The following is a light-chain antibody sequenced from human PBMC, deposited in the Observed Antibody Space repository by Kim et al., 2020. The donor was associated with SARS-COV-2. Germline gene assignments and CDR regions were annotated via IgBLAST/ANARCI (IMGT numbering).Light chain of an antibody. Sequence: SITMSCTGTSSDVGIYNYVSWYQQRPGRAPQLMIFDVSSRPSGVSNRFSGSKSGNTASLTISGLQAEDEADYYCSSTSTSSTFVVFGGGTQLTVL. CDR1: SSDVGIYNY. CDR3: SSTSTSSTFVV. CDR2: DVS. J-gene: IGLJ2*01. V-gene: IGLV2-14*03.